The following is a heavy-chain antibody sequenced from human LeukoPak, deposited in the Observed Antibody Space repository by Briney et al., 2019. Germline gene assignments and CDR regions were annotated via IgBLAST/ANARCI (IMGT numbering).Heavy chain of an antibody. Sequence: SETLSLTCAVSGGSFSGYYWSWIRQPPGKGLEWIGEINHSGSTNYNPSLKSRVIILVDTSKNQFSLKLSSVTAADTAVYYCTRTIITAGGTRINWFASWGQGTLVTVSS. J-gene: IGHJ5*01. CDR1: GGSFSGYY. CDR2: INHSGST. V-gene: IGHV4-34*01. D-gene: IGHD6-13*01. CDR3: TRTIITAGGTRINWFAS.